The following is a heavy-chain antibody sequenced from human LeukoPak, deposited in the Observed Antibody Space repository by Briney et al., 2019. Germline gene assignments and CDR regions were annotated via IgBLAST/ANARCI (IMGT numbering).Heavy chain of an antibody. CDR3: AIGRIYGSGTGPFDY. J-gene: IGHJ4*02. CDR1: GFTFSSYG. CDR2: ISYDGSNK. D-gene: IGHD3-10*01. V-gene: IGHV3-30*03. Sequence: GGSPRLSCAASGFTFSSYGMHWVRQAPGKGLEWVAVISYDGSNKYYADSVKGRFTISRDNSKNTLYLQMNSLRAEDTAVYYCAIGRIYGSGTGPFDYWGQGTLVTVSS.